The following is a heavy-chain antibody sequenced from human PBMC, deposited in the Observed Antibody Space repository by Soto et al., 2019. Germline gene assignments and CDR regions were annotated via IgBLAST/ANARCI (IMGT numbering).Heavy chain of an antibody. D-gene: IGHD2-8*01. V-gene: IGHV4-59*01. CDR2: IHYSRTT. CDR1: GTSISSYY. J-gene: IGHJ4*02. Sequence: PSETLSLTCTVSGTSISSYYWSWIRQPPGKGLEWIANIHYSRTTNYNPSLASRVTLSVDTSKNQFSLKMTSVTAAERAMYFCSRYNSYAIDYWGRGTLVTSPQ. CDR3: SRYNSYAIDY.